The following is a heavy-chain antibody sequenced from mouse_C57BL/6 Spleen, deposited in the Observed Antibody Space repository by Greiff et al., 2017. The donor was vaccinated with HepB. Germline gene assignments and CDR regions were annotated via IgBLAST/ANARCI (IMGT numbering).Heavy chain of an antibody. J-gene: IGHJ2*01. V-gene: IGHV5-6*01. D-gene: IGHD1-1*01. CDR2: ISSGGSYT. CDR1: GFTFSSYG. CDR3: ARPLITTVVYFDY. Sequence: EVQGVESGGDLVKPGGSLKLSCAASGFTFSSYGMSWVRQTPDKRLEWVATISSGGSYTYYPDSVKGRFTISRDNAKNTLYLQMSSLKSEETAMYYCARPLITTVVYFDYWGQGTTLTVSS.